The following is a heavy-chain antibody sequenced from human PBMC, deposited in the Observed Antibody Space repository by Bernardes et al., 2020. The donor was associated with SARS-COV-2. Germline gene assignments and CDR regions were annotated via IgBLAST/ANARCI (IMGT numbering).Heavy chain of an antibody. J-gene: IGHJ6*02. D-gene: IGHD4-17*01. CDR2: IWYDGSNK. CDR1: GFTFSSYG. Sequence: GGSLRLSCAASGFTFSSYGMHWVRQAPGKGLEWVAVIWYDGSNKYYADSVKGRFTISRDNSKNTLYLQMNSLRAEDTAVYYCARTEDYGDTDYYYGMDVWGQGTTVTVSS. CDR3: ARTEDYGDTDYYYGMDV. V-gene: IGHV3-33*01.